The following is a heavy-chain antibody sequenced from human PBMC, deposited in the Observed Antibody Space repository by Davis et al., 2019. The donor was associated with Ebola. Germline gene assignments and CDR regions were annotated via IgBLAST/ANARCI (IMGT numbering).Heavy chain of an antibody. Sequence: GESLKISCAASGFTFSSYSMTWVRQAPGKGLEWVSYISSSSSTIYYADSVKGRFTISRDNAKNSLYLQMNSLRDEDTAVYYCARAIFGVVIDWGQGTLVTVSS. D-gene: IGHD3-3*01. J-gene: IGHJ4*02. V-gene: IGHV3-48*02. CDR2: ISSSSSTI. CDR1: GFTFSSYS. CDR3: ARAIFGVVID.